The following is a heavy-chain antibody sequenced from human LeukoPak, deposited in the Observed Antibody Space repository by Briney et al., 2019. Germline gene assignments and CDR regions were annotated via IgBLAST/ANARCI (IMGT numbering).Heavy chain of an antibody. D-gene: IGHD4-17*01. Sequence: ASVKVSCKASGYTFTGYYMHWVRQAPGQGLEWMGWINPNSGGTNYAQKFQGRVTMTRDTSISTAYMELSRLRSDDTAVYYCARDYGDYAGPLDAFDIWGQGTMVTVSS. CDR1: GYTFTGYY. CDR2: INPNSGGT. J-gene: IGHJ3*02. CDR3: ARDYGDYAGPLDAFDI. V-gene: IGHV1-2*02.